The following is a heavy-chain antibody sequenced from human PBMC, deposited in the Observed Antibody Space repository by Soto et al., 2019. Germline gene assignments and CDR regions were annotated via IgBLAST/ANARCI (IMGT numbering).Heavy chain of an antibody. CDR3: ARDKLLGVDYYYYGMDV. Sequence: GGSLRLSCAASGFTFSSYWMSWVRQAPGKGLEWVANIKQDGSEKYYVDSVKGRFTISRDNAKNSLYLQMNSLRAEDTAVYYCARDKLLGVDYYYYGMDVWGQGTTVTVSS. J-gene: IGHJ6*02. CDR1: GFTFSSYW. D-gene: IGHD2-21*02. CDR2: IKQDGSEK. V-gene: IGHV3-7*01.